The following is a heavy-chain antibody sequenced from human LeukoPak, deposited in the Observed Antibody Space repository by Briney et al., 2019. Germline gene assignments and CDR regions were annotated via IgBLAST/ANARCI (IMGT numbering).Heavy chain of an antibody. J-gene: IGHJ4*02. D-gene: IGHD3-10*01. Sequence: GGSLRLPCAASGFTFSNAWMSWVRQAPGKGLEWVGRIKSKTDGGTTDYAAPVKGRFTISRDDSKNTLYLRMNSLKTEDTAVYYCTTPYYYGSGSYSSYYFDYWGQGTLVTVSS. CDR1: GFTFSNAW. CDR2: IKSKTDGGTT. CDR3: TTPYYYGSGSYSSYYFDY. V-gene: IGHV3-15*01.